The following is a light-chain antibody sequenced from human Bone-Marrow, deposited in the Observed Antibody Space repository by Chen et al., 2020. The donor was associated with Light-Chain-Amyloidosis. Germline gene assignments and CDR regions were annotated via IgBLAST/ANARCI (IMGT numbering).Light chain of an antibody. CDR3: AAWDDTLRGVI. CDR1: RSNIGSNF. Sequence: QSVLTQPPSASGTPGQGVSSSCSGGRSNIGSNFVYWCQHVPGTAPKLPVYRNDRRPSGGPDRFSGSKSGTAASLAISGRRSEDEGSYYCAAWDDTLRGVIFGGGTKLTVL. CDR2: RND. V-gene: IGLV1-47*01. J-gene: IGLJ2*01.